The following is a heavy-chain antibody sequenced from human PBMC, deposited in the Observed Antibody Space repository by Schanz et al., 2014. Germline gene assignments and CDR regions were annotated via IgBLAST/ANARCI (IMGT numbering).Heavy chain of an antibody. CDR2: INTNNGDP. Sequence: QVQLVQSGADVKKPGASVKVSCKSSGYTFTNHGITWVRQAPGQGLEWMGWINTNNGDPTYAQGFTGRFVFSLDTSVSTAYLQISSLKAEDTAVYYCARGGVVVVTAALNWFDPWGQGTLVTVSS. V-gene: IGHV7-4-1*02. CDR1: GYTFTNHG. CDR3: ARGGVVVVTAALNWFDP. D-gene: IGHD2-15*01. J-gene: IGHJ5*02.